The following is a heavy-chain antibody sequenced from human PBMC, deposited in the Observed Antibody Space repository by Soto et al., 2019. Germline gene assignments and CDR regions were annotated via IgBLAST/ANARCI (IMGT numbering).Heavy chain of an antibody. CDR3: ARDLVYYGMDV. Sequence: EVQLVESGGGLVKPGGSLRLSCTASRFTFSTYGMNWVRQAPGKGLEWVSSISSDSNSIYYADSVTGRVTMSRDNAKNSVYLQMNSLRAEDTAVYYCARDLVYYGMDVWGQGTTVTVSS. CDR1: RFTFSTYG. V-gene: IGHV3-21*06. CDR2: ISSDSNSI. J-gene: IGHJ6*02.